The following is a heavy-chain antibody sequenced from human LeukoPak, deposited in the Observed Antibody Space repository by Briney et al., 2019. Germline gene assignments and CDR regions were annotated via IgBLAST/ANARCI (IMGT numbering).Heavy chain of an antibody. D-gene: IGHD6-13*01. J-gene: IGHJ2*01. CDR1: GGSINGGSYY. V-gene: IGHV4-61*09. Sequence: PSETLSLTCSVSGGSINGGSYYWSWIRQPAGKPLEWIGHIFTTGSTSYNPSLKSRVTISVDTSKNQFSLKLSSVTAADTAVYYCAITGEQLVRSQGYWYFDLWGRGTLVTVSS. CDR3: AITGEQLVRSQGYWYFDL. CDR2: IFTTGST.